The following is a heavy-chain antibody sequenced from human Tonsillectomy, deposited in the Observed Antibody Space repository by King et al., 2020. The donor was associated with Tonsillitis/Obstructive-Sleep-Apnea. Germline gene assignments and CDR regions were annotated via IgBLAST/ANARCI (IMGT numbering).Heavy chain of an antibody. CDR1: GYIFTSYA. J-gene: IGHJ6*03. CDR3: AIMVRENHNYYMDV. D-gene: IGHD3-10*01. Sequence: QLVQSGAEVKKPGASVKVSCKASGYIFTSYALHWVRQAPGQRLEWMGWINAGNGNTKYSQKFQGRVTITRDTSANTAYMEVSSLRSEDTAVYFCAIMVRENHNYYMDVWGKGTTVTVSS. V-gene: IGHV1-3*01. CDR2: INAGNGNT.